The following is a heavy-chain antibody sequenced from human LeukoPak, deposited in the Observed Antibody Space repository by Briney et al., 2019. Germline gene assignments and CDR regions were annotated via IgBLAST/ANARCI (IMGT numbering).Heavy chain of an antibody. CDR3: AGAPNKHYFDY. D-gene: IGHD4/OR15-4a*01. CDR2: INQDGSET. Sequence: GGSLRLSCAASGFTFSSCWMTWVRQAPGKGLEWVVNINQDGSETNYVDSVKGRFTISRDNAKSSLYLQMNSLRAEDTAVYYCAGAPNKHYFDYWGQGTLVTVSS. CDR1: GFTFSSCW. V-gene: IGHV3-7*02. J-gene: IGHJ4*02.